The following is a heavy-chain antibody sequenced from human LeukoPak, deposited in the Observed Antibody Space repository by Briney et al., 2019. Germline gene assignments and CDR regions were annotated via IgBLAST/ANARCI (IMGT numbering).Heavy chain of an antibody. CDR1: GYTFTSYG. D-gene: IGHD3-22*01. V-gene: IGHV1-18*01. J-gene: IGHJ5*02. CDR2: ISAYNGNT. CDR3: ARGRAVVVAGNWFDP. Sequence: ASVKVSCKASGYTFTSYGISWVRQAPGQALEWMGWISAYNGNTNYAQKLQGRVTMTTDTSTSTAYMELRSLRSDDTAVYYCARGRAVVVAGNWFDPWGQGTLVTVSS.